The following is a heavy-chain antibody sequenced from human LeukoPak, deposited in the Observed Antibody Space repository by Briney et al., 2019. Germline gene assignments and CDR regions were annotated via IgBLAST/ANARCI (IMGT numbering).Heavy chain of an antibody. CDR1: GFTFSSYS. CDR3: ARRVVNNRNWYFNL. J-gene: IGHJ2*01. D-gene: IGHD4-23*01. CDR2: ISSSSSYI. V-gene: IGHV3-21*01. Sequence: PGGSLRLSCAASGFTFSSYSMNWVRQAPGKGLEWVSSISSSSSYIYYADSVKGRFTISRDNAKNSLYLQMNSLRAEDTAVYYCARRVVNNRNWYFNLWGRGTLVTVSS.